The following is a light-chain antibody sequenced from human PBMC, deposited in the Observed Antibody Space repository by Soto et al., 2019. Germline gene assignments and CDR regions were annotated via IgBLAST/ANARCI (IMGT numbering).Light chain of an antibody. CDR3: QSYDSGLSVV. V-gene: IGLV1-40*01. CDR1: SSNIGAGYD. CDR2: GNS. Sequence: QSVLTHPPSVSGAPGQRVTISCTGSSSNIGAGYDVHWYQQLPGTAPKLLIYGNSNRPSGVPDRFSGSKSGTSASLAITGLQAEDEADYYCQSYDSGLSVVFGGGTK. J-gene: IGLJ2*01.